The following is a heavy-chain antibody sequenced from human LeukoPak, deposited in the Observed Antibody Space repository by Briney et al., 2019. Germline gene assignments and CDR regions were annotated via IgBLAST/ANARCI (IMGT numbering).Heavy chain of an antibody. D-gene: IGHD2-15*01. CDR3: ARANRDIVVVVAALDY. Sequence: PGGSLRLSCAASGFTFSSYAMHWVPQAPGKGLEWVAVISYDGSNKYYADSVKGRFAISRDNSKNTLYLQMNSLRAEDTAAYYCARANRDIVVVVAALDYWGQGTLVTVSS. V-gene: IGHV3-30*09. CDR1: GFTFSSYA. J-gene: IGHJ4*02. CDR2: ISYDGSNK.